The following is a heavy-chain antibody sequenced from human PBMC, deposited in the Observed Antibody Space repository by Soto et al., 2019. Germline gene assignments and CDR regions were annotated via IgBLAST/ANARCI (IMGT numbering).Heavy chain of an antibody. D-gene: IGHD1-7*01. CDR2: ISTSSSYI. CDR1: GFTFGTYT. V-gene: IGHV3-21*04. Sequence: GGSLRLSCAASGFTFGTYTMNWVRQAPGKWLEWVSSISTSSSYIYYADSVKGRFTISRDNSKNTLYLQMNSLRAEDTAVYYCAITGTKSPYYYYYGMDVWGQGTTVTVSS. CDR3: AITGTKSPYYYYYGMDV. J-gene: IGHJ6*02.